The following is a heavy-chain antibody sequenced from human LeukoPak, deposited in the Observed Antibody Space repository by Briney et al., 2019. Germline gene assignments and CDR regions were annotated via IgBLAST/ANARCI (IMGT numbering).Heavy chain of an antibody. CDR1: GFTFSSYA. D-gene: IGHD3-3*01. J-gene: IGHJ5*02. CDR2: VSGSGGST. CDR3: AKENDFWSGYLTPRFDP. Sequence: PGGSLRLSCAASGFTFSSYAMSWVRQAPGKGLEWVSAVSGSGGSTYYADSVKGRFTISRDNSKNTLYLQMNSLRAEDTAVYYCAKENDFWSGYLTPRFDPWVQGTLVTVSS. V-gene: IGHV3-23*01.